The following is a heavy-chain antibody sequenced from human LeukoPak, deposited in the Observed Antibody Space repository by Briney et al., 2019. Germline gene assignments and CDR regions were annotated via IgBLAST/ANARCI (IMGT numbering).Heavy chain of an antibody. D-gene: IGHD6-19*01. Sequence: PGGSLRVSCAASGFTFSSYSMNWVCQAPGKGLEWVSSISSSSSYIYYADSVKGRFTISRDNAKNSLYLQMNSPRAEDTAVYCCARTRYSSGLDYWGQGTLVTVSS. CDR1: GFTFSSYS. J-gene: IGHJ4*02. V-gene: IGHV3-21*01. CDR2: ISSSSSYI. CDR3: ARTRYSSGLDY.